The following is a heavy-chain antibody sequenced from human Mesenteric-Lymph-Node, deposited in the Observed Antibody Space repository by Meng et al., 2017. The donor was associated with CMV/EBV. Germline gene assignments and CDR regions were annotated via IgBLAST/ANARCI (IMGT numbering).Heavy chain of an antibody. J-gene: IGHJ6*02. Sequence: VKVSCKASGYTFTDYYIHWVRQAPGQGLEWMGWINPNSGGTDYAQKFQGRVTMTRDTSINTAYMELSGLRSDDTAVYYCAREYQLPPYYYYGMDVWGQGTTVTVSS. CDR3: AREYQLPPYYYYGMDV. CDR1: GYTFTDYY. CDR2: INPNSGGT. D-gene: IGHD2-2*01. V-gene: IGHV1-2*02.